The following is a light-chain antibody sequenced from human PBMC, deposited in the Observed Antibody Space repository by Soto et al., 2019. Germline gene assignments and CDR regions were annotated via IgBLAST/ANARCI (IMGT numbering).Light chain of an antibody. CDR1: QSVSSSY. CDR2: GAS. Sequence: EIVLTQSPGTLSLSPGERATLSCRASQSVSSSYLAWYQQKPGQAPRLLIYGASSRATGIPDRFSGSGSGTDFTLTISRLEPEDFAVYYCQQGGSSPPWTFGQGTKVEIK. V-gene: IGKV3-20*01. CDR3: QQGGSSPPWT. J-gene: IGKJ1*01.